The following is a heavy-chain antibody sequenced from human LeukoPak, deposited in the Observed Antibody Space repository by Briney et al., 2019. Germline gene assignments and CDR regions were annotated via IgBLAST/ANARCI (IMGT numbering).Heavy chain of an antibody. Sequence: ASVKVSCKASGYTFTSYDINWVRQASGQGLEWMGWMNPNSGNTGYAQKFQGRVTMTRNTSISTAYMELSSLRSEDTAVYYCARGSLGATPFDIWGQGTMVTVSS. J-gene: IGHJ3*02. CDR1: GYTFTSYD. D-gene: IGHD1-26*01. V-gene: IGHV1-8*01. CDR2: MNPNSGNT. CDR3: ARGSLGATPFDI.